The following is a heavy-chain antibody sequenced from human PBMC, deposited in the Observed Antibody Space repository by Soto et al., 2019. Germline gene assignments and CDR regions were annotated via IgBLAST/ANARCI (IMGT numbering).Heavy chain of an antibody. CDR1: GGSIRNSGYY. J-gene: IGHJ6*02. CDR2: LSYSGST. CDR3: GRDAVTKRDFYYYGMDV. V-gene: IGHV4-31*03. D-gene: IGHD4-4*01. Sequence: QVQLQESGPGLVKPSQTLSLTCTVSGGSIRNSGYYWSWIRQLPGKGLEWIGFLSYSGSTDYAPYLKSRVTMSVDTSKNQFSLNLSSVTAADTAVYYCGRDAVTKRDFYYYGMDVWGRGTTVTVSS.